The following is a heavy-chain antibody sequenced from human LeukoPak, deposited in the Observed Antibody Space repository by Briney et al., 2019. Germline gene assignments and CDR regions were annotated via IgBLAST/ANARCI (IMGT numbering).Heavy chain of an antibody. CDR2: IDGSGGAI. CDR1: GFTFSRYG. Sequence: PGGSLRLSCGASGFTFSRYGMSWVRQAPGKGLQWVSQIDGSGGAIYYADSVRGRFAISRDNSKNTLFLQMNSLRAEDTAVYYCAKVLRYFDWLFYDAFDIWGQGTMVTVSS. CDR3: AKVLRYFDWLFYDAFDI. J-gene: IGHJ3*02. V-gene: IGHV3-23*01. D-gene: IGHD3-9*01.